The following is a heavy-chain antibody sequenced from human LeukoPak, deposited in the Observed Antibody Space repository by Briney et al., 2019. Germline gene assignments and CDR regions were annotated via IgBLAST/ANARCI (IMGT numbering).Heavy chain of an antibody. Sequence: ASVKVSCKASGHTFTGYYIHWVRQAPGQGLEWMGWINPNSGGTSYAQNFQGRVTLTRDTSTSTAYMELSRLRSDDTAVYYCAMVAAPRGAFDIWGQGTMVTVSS. V-gene: IGHV1-2*02. CDR3: AMVAAPRGAFDI. CDR1: GHTFTGYY. D-gene: IGHD2-15*01. J-gene: IGHJ3*02. CDR2: INPNSGGT.